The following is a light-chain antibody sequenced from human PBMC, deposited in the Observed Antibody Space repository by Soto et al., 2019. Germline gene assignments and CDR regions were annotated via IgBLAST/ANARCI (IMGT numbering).Light chain of an antibody. CDR2: GAS. J-gene: IGKJ5*01. V-gene: IGKV3-20*01. CDR1: QSVSSSY. Sequence: EIVLTQSPGTLSLSPGERATLSCRASQSVSSSYLGWYQQKPGQAPRLLIYGASSRATGIPDRFSGSGSGTDFTLTISRLEPEDFAVYYCQQYDSSPITFVQGTRLEIK. CDR3: QQYDSSPIT.